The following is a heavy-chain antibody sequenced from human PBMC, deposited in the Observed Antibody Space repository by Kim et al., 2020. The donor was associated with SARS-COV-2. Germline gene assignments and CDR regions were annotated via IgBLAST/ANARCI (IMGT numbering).Heavy chain of an antibody. CDR3: ARATVPLDWFDP. Sequence: NYAQKFQGRVTMTRDTSISTAYMELSRLRSDDTAVYYCARATVPLDWFDPWGQGTLVTVSS. J-gene: IGHJ5*02. V-gene: IGHV1-2*02. D-gene: IGHD1-1*01.